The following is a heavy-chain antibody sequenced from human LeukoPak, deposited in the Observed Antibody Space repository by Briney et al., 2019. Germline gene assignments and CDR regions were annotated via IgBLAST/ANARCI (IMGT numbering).Heavy chain of an antibody. V-gene: IGHV4-34*06. J-gene: IGHJ6*03. Sequence: SETLSLTCAVYGGSFSGYYWSWIRQPPGKGLEWIGEINHSGSTNYNPSLKSRVTISVDTAKNQFSQNRVSVNAADTAYYMDVWGKRTTVTGSS. CDR3: V. CDR2: INHSGST. CDR1: GGSFSGYY.